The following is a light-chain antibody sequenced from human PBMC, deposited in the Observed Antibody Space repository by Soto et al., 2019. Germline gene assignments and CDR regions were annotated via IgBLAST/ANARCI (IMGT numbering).Light chain of an antibody. V-gene: IGLV2-8*01. CDR2: EVS. CDR3: SSYAGRNNVV. CDR1: SSDVGGYNY. Sequence: QSALTQPPSASGSPGQSVTISCTGTSSDVGGYNYVSWYQQHPGKAPKLMIYEVSKRPSGVPDRFSGSKSGNTASLTVSGLPAEDEADYYCSSYAGRNNVVFGGGTKLTVL. J-gene: IGLJ2*01.